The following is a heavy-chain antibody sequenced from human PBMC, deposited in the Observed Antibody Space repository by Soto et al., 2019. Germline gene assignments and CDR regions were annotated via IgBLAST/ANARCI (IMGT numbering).Heavy chain of an antibody. J-gene: IGHJ4*02. CDR1: GFTFGDYV. CDR2: IRSKANGGTT. CDR3: TSYRSYY. V-gene: IGHV3-49*03. Sequence: PGGSLRLSCTASGFTFGDYVVTWFRQAPGKGLEWVAFIRSKANGGTTEYAASVKGRFTISRDDSKSIAYLQMNSLKTEDTAVYYCTSYRSYYWGQGALVTV.